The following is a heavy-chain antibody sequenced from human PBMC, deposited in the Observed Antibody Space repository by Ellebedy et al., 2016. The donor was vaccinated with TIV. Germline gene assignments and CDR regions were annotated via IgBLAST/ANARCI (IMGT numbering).Heavy chain of an antibody. CDR3: ARGNRIMLPRGITTYSLEN. V-gene: IGHV4-30-2*01. CDR2: VYKSGTR. CDR1: GDSISSGGYS. J-gene: IGHJ1*01. Sequence: SETLSLXXEVSGDSISSGGYSWSWIRQPPGKGLEWIGYVYKSGTRQYNPSLQSRVTLSIDGSKNQISLKLISVTAADTAVYYCARGNRIMLPRGITTYSLENWGRGTLVTVSS. D-gene: IGHD3-10*01.